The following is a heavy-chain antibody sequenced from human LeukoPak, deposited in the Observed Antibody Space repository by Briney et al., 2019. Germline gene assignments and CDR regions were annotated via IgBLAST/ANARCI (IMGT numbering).Heavy chain of an antibody. D-gene: IGHD2-2*01. J-gene: IGHJ4*02. CDR3: ARDSDCSSTSCYLDY. V-gene: IGHV4-30-2*01. Sequence: PSQTLSLTCTVSGGSISSGGYYWSWIRQPPGKGLEWIGYIYHSGSTYYNPSLKSRVTISVDRSKNQFSLKLSSVTAADTAVYYCARDSDCSSTSCYLDYWGQGTLVTVSS. CDR1: GGSISSGGYY. CDR2: IYHSGST.